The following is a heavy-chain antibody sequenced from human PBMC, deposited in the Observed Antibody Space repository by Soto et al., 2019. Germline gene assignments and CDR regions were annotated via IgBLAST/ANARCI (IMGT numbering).Heavy chain of an antibody. D-gene: IGHD2-2*01. V-gene: IGHV1-18*01. CDR1: GYTFTSYG. CDR3: ARISPIMPQGY. CDR2: ISAYNGNT. J-gene: IGHJ4*02. Sequence: ASVKVSCKASGYTFTSYGITWVRQAPGQGLEWMGWISAYNGNTKYAQKLQGRVTMTTDTSTSTAYMELRSLRAEDTAVYYCARISPIMPQGYGGQGTRVTVSS.